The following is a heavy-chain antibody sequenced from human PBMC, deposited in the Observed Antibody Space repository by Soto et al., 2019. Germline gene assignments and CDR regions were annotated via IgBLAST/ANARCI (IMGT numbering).Heavy chain of an antibody. D-gene: IGHD1-7*01. CDR3: TTSHAGELNN. CDR1: GGSISSSSW. Sequence: QVQLQESGPGLVKPSGTLSLTCAVSGGSISSSSWWTWVRQSPGKGLEWIGEIFESGATNYNPSLNSRRTKTVDKSTTQFSLNLSSLIAAETADYCRTTSHAGELNNWGQGTLVTVSS. J-gene: IGHJ4*02. CDR2: IFESGAT. V-gene: IGHV4-4*01.